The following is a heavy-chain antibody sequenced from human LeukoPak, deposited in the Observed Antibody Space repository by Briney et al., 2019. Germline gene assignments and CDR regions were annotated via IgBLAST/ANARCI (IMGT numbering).Heavy chain of an antibody. V-gene: IGHV3-23*01. Sequence: GGSLRLSCAASGFTFSSYAMSWVRQALGKGLEWVSTTSGSGGSTYYADSVKGRFTFSRDNSKNTLFLQMDSLRPEDTAVCYCARARGTTGTTRIAFDIWGKGTMVTVSS. D-gene: IGHD1-1*01. J-gene: IGHJ3*02. CDR1: GFTFSSYA. CDR3: ARARGTTGTTRIAFDI. CDR2: TSGSGGST.